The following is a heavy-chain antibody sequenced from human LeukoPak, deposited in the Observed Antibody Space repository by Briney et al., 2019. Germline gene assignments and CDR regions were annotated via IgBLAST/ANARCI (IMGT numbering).Heavy chain of an antibody. CDR3: AIDPNWGTHS. CDR2: IYSGGST. D-gene: IGHD7-27*01. CDR1: GFTVSSNY. Sequence: PGGSLRLSCAASGFTVSSNYMSWVRQAPGKGLEWVSVIYSGGSTYYADSVRGRFTISRDNSKNALYLQMNSLRVEDTAVYYCAIDPNWGTHSWGQGVLVTVSS. J-gene: IGHJ4*02. V-gene: IGHV3-53*01.